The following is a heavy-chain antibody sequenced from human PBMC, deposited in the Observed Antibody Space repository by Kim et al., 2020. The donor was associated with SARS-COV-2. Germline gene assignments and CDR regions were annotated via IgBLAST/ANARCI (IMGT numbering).Heavy chain of an antibody. CDR2: INHSGST. CDR3: ARAPSGYQLPRGIWFDP. J-gene: IGHJ5*02. CDR1: GGSFSGYY. V-gene: IGHV4-34*01. Sequence: SETLSLTCAVYGGSFSGYYWSWIRQPPGKGLEWIGEINHSGSTNYNPSLKSRVTISVDTSKNQFSLKLSSVTAADTAVYYCARAPSGYQLPRGIWFDPWGQGTLVTVSS. D-gene: IGHD2-2*01.